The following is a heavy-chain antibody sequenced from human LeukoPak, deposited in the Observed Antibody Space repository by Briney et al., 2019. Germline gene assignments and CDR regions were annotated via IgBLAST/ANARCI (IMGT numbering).Heavy chain of an antibody. CDR2: VDYSGDT. CDR3: VREVDHYGLRRNSFDP. D-gene: IGHD3-16*01. V-gene: IGHV4-59*12. Sequence: PSETLSLTCTVSGGSISSYYWSWIRQPPGKGLEWIGSVDYSGDTYYNPSLKSRLTISIDTSRNQFSLRLSSVTAAGADTAVYYCVREVDHYGLRRNSFDPWGQGLKVTVSS. CDR1: GGSISSYY. J-gene: IGHJ5*02.